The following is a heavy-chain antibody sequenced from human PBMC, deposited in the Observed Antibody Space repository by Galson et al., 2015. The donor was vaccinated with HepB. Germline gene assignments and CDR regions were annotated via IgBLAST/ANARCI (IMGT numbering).Heavy chain of an antibody. CDR3: ARSPPNYYGSGNHIRFDP. CDR2: IYYSGST. J-gene: IGHJ5*02. D-gene: IGHD3-10*01. CDR1: GGSISSYY. V-gene: IGHV4-59*01. Sequence: TLSLTCTVSGGSISSYYWSWIRQPPGKGLEWIGYIYYSGSTNYNPSLKSRVTISVDTSKNQFSLKLSSATAADTAVYYCARSPPNYYGSGNHIRFDPWGQGTLVTVSS.